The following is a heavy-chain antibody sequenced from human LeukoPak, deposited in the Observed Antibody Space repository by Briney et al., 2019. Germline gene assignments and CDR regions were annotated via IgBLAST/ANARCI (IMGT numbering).Heavy chain of an antibody. V-gene: IGHV2-5*02. Sequence: XTLTLTCTXXXXXLXTXGVGXXXXXXXXGXXLDSLALIYWDDDKRYSPSLKSRLTITKDTSKNQVVLTMTNMDPVDTATYYCAHRSGTNLFDYWGQGTLVTVSS. CDR3: AHRSGTNLFDY. CDR1: XXXLXTXGVG. D-gene: IGHD3-10*01. J-gene: IGHJ4*02. CDR2: IYWDDDK.